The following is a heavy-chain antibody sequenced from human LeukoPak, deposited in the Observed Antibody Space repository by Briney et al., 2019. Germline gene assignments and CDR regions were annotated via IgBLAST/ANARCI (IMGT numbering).Heavy chain of an antibody. CDR3: AKAYSGSYSNFDY. Sequence: GWSLRLSCVASGFTFINHAMSWVRQTPGKGLEWVSGISWNSGSIGYADSVKGRFTISRDNAKNSLYLQMNSLRAEDTALYYCAKAYSGSYSNFDYWGQGTLVTVSS. V-gene: IGHV3-9*01. D-gene: IGHD1-26*01. CDR2: ISWNSGSI. CDR1: GFTFINHA. J-gene: IGHJ4*02.